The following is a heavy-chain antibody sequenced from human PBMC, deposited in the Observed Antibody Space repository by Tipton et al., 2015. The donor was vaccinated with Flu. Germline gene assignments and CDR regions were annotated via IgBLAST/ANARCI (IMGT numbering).Heavy chain of an antibody. J-gene: IGHJ5*02. V-gene: IGHV4-39*07. CDR1: GASVNIENSY. CDR2: IYNTGLT. D-gene: IGHD1-1*01. Sequence: TLSLTCTVSGASVNIENSYWVWIRKSLGRGLEWIGTIYNTGLTNYNPSLKSRVTVSLDMSKHQFSLNVRLVTAADAATYFCARGNWNSNYDNWFDPWGQGTPVTVSS. CDR3: ARGNWNSNYDNWFDP.